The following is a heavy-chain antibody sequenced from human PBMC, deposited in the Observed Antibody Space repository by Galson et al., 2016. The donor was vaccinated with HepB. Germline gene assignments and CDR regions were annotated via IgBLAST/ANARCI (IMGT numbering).Heavy chain of an antibody. CDR3: AKASKGTCTGALFYHFYD. CDR2: FSGPLSTT. J-gene: IGHJ4*02. D-gene: IGHD2-8*02. CDR1: GFTFTNYA. Sequence: SLRLSCAASGFTFTNYAMSWVRQAPGKGLEWVSTFSGPLSTTYHADSVKGRFTISRDNSKNTLFLQMNSLRAEDTAIYYCAKASKGTCTGALFYHFYDWGQGTLVAVSS. V-gene: IGHV3-23*01.